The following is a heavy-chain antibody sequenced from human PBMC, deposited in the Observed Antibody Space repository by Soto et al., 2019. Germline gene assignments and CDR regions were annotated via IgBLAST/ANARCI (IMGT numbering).Heavy chain of an antibody. J-gene: IGHJ3*02. V-gene: IGHV4-31*03. CDR1: GGSISSGDYY. Sequence: PSETLSLTCTVSGGSISSGDYYWSWIRQHPGKGLEWIAYIYYSGTTYYNPSPKSRLTMSIDRSKNQFSLKLSSVTAADTAVYYCARYCSSTSCYRVGAFDIWGQGTMVTVSS. D-gene: IGHD2-2*01. CDR3: ARYCSSTSCYRVGAFDI. CDR2: IYYSGTT.